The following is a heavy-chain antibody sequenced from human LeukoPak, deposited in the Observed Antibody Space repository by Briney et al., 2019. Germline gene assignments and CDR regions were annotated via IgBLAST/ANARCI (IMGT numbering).Heavy chain of an antibody. CDR1: GGTFSSYA. J-gene: IGHJ4*02. CDR2: IIPILGIA. V-gene: IGHV1-69*04. Sequence: ASVKVSCKASGGTFSSYAISWVRQAPGQGLEWMGRIIPILGIANYAQKFQGRVTITADKSTSTAYMELSSLRSEDTAVYYCARGGDYSSGWYLRWGQGTLVTVSS. D-gene: IGHD6-19*01. CDR3: ARGGDYSSGWYLR.